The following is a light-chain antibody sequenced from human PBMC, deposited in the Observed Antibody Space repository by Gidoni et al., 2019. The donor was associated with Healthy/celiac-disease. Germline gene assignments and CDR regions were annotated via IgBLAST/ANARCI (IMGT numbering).Light chain of an antibody. V-gene: IGKV3-20*01. Sequence: EIVLTQSPGTLSLSPGERATLSCRASQSVSSSYLAWYHQKPGQAPRHLSYVASSRATGIPDRFSGSGSGTDFTLTISRLEPEDFAVYYCQQYGSSPITFGQGTRLEIK. CDR3: QQYGSSPIT. CDR2: VAS. CDR1: QSVSSSY. J-gene: IGKJ5*01.